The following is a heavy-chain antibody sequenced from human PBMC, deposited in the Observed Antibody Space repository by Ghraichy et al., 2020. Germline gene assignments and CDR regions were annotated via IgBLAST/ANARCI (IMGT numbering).Heavy chain of an antibody. Sequence: GSLSLTCAVYGGSFSGYYWSWIRQPPGKGLEWIGEINHSGSTNYNPSLKSRVTISVDTSKNQFSLKLSSVTAADTAVYYCARGCAITARPYWRWGWFDPWGQGTLVTVSS. V-gene: IGHV4-34*01. D-gene: IGHD6-6*01. CDR3: ARGCAITARPYWRWGWFDP. J-gene: IGHJ5*02. CDR2: INHSGST. CDR1: GGSFSGYY.